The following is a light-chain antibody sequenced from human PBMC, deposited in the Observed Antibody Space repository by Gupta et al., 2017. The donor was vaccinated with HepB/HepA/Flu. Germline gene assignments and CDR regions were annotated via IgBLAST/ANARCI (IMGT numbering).Light chain of an antibody. V-gene: IGLV1-40*01. Sequence: QSVLTQPPSVSGAPGQTITISCAGTSSNIGAHFDVHWYQHLPGTAPKLLIFGNNIRPPGVPDRFSAFTSQSRTSASLAITGLQTEDEGDYYCQSYDSGLSGPRVVFGGGTKVTVL. CDR2: GNN. J-gene: IGLJ2*01. CDR1: SSNIGAHFD. CDR3: QSYDSGLSGPRVV.